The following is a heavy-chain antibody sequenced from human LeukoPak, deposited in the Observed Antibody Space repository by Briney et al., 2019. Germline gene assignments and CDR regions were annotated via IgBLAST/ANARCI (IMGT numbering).Heavy chain of an antibody. D-gene: IGHD3-10*01. Sequence: GGSLRLSCAASGFSFSSYSMNWVRQAPGKGLEWVSSISSSSSHIYYADSVKGRFTISRDNAKNSLYLQMNSLRAEDTAVYYCARDRGSTGGFDYWGQGTLVTVSS. CDR3: ARDRGSTGGFDY. V-gene: IGHV3-21*01. CDR2: ISSSSSHI. J-gene: IGHJ4*02. CDR1: GFSFSSYS.